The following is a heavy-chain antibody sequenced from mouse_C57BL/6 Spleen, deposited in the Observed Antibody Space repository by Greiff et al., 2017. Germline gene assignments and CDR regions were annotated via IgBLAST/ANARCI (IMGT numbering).Heavy chain of an antibody. CDR3: ARTIYNYDGGAWFAY. Sequence: EVQRVESGGGLVKPGGSLKLSCAASGFTFSSYAMSWVRQTPEKRLEWVATISDGGSYTYYPDNVKGRFTISRDNAKNNLYLQMSHLKSEDTAMYYCARTIYNYDGGAWFAYWGQGTLVTVSA. J-gene: IGHJ3*01. V-gene: IGHV5-4*01. CDR1: GFTFSSYA. D-gene: IGHD2-12*01. CDR2: ISDGGSYT.